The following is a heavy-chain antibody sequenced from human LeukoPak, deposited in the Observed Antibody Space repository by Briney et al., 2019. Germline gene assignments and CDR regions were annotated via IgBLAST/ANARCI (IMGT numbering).Heavy chain of an antibody. J-gene: IGHJ5*02. CDR2: FDPEDGET. Sequence: ASVTVSCTVSGYTLTELSMHWVRQAPGKGLEWMGGFDPEDGETIYAQKFQGRVTMTEDTSTDTAYMELSSLRSEDTAVYYCATAITMVRGVIITGGHWFDPWGQGTLVTVSS. CDR3: ATAITMVRGVIITGGHWFDP. V-gene: IGHV1-24*01. D-gene: IGHD3-10*01. CDR1: GYTLTELS.